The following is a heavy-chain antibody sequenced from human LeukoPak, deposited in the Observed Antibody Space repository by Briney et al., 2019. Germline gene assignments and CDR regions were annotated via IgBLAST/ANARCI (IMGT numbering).Heavy chain of an antibody. Sequence: PGGSLRLSCAASGFTFSDYYMSWVRQAPGKGLEWVSAISGSGDSTYYADSVKGRFTISRDNSKNTLYLQMNSLRAEDTAVYYCVKLVGVGELFWGHFLEDFWGQGTLVTVSS. J-gene: IGHJ4*02. CDR3: VKLVGVGELFWGHFLEDF. CDR1: GFTFSDYY. V-gene: IGHV3-23*01. CDR2: ISGSGDST. D-gene: IGHD3-10*01.